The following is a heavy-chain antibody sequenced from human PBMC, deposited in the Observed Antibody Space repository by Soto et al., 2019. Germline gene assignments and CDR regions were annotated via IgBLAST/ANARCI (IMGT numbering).Heavy chain of an antibody. D-gene: IGHD3-16*01. CDR2: IIPIFGTA. J-gene: IGHJ6*02. CDR3: ARVGEQLTYYYGMDG. V-gene: IGHV1-69*13. Sequence: GASAQASWQASGGTFSSYAISWVRQAPGQGLEWMGGIIPIFGTANYAQKFQGRVTITADESTSTAYMELSSLRSEDTAVYYCARVGEQLTYYYGMDGWGQGTTVTVSS. CDR1: GGTFSSYA.